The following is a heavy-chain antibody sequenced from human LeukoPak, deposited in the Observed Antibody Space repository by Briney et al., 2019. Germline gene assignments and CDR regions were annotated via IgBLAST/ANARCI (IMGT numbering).Heavy chain of an antibody. CDR1: GGTFSSYA. V-gene: IGHV1-69*05. D-gene: IGHD3-22*01. Sequence: GASMKVSCKASGGTFSSYAISWVRQAPGQGLEWMGGIIPIFGTANYAQKFQGRVTITTDESTSTAYMELSSLRSEDTAVYYCARDRADSSGYYYRFDYWGQGTLVTVSS. CDR2: IIPIFGTA. J-gene: IGHJ4*02. CDR3: ARDRADSSGYYYRFDY.